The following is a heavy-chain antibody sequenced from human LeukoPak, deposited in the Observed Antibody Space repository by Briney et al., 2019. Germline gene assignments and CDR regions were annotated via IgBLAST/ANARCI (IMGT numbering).Heavy chain of an antibody. CDR1: GYTFTSYY. CDR2: INPSGGST. Sequence: ASVKVSCKASGYTFTSYYMHWVRQAPGQGHEWMGIINPSGGSTSYAQKLQGRVTKTRDTSTSTVYMKLSSLRSEDTAVYYCARNSGSIYPFDYWGQGTLVTASS. CDR3: ARNSGSIYPFDY. D-gene: IGHD3-22*01. V-gene: IGHV1-46*01. J-gene: IGHJ4*02.